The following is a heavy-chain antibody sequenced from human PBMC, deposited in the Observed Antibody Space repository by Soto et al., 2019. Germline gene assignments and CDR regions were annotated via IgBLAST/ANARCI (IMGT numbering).Heavy chain of an antibody. CDR1: GYSFASYW. CDR2: IYPGDSDT. CDR3: ARHRRTGNHYYDHYGLDV. D-gene: IGHD7-27*01. J-gene: IGHJ6*02. Sequence: LKISCKGSGYSFASYWIGWVRQMPGEGLEWMGIIYPGDSDTRYSPSFQGQVTISADKSISTAYVQWSSLKASDTAMYYCARHRRTGNHYYDHYGLDVWGQGTTVTVSS. V-gene: IGHV5-51*01.